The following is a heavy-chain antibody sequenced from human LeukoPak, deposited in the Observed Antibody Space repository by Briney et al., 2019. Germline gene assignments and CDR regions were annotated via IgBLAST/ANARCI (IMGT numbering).Heavy chain of an antibody. CDR3: AKDSEWEPLRGQAFDI. Sequence: PGRSLRLSCVASGFTFDDYAMHWVRQAPGKGLEWVSGISWNSGSIGYADSVKGRFTISRDNAKNSLYLQMNSLRAEDTALYYCAKDSEWEPLRGQAFDIWGQGTMVTVSS. CDR2: ISWNSGSI. CDR1: GFTFDDYA. V-gene: IGHV3-9*01. D-gene: IGHD1-26*01. J-gene: IGHJ3*02.